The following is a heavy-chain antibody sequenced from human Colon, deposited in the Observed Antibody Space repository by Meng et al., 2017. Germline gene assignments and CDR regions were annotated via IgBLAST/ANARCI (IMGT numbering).Heavy chain of an antibody. CDR2: ISDSSGST. CDR1: GFTFSSYA. J-gene: IGHJ4*02. CDR3: AKDPRNYYDSSGYYGHVDY. Sequence: GGSLRLSCAASGFTFSSYAMTWVRQAPGEGLGWVSVISDSSGSTYYADSVKCRFTISRDNSKNTLYLQMNSLRAEDTAVYYCAKDPRNYYDSSGYYGHVDYWGQGTLVTVSS. D-gene: IGHD3-22*01. V-gene: IGHV3-23*01.